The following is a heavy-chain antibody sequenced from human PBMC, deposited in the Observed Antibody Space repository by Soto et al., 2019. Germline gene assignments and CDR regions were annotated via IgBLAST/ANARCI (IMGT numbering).Heavy chain of an antibody. CDR3: ARQYVVVAATSRGYYYYGMDV. J-gene: IGHJ6*02. Sequence: LGESLKISCKGSGYSFTSYWIGWVRQMPGKGLEWMGIIYPGDSDTRYSPSFQGQVTISADKSISTAYLQWSSLKASDTAMYYCARQYVVVAATSRGYYYYGMDVWGQGTTVTVSS. V-gene: IGHV5-51*01. CDR2: IYPGDSDT. D-gene: IGHD2-15*01. CDR1: GYSFTSYW.